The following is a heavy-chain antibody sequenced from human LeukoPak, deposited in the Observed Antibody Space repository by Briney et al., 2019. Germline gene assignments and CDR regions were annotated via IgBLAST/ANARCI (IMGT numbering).Heavy chain of an antibody. CDR3: ARDRGSGLDAFDI. V-gene: IGHV1-2*06. Sequence: GASVKVSCKASGYIFTGYYIHWVRQAPGQGLEWMGRINPNSGGTNYAQKFQGRVTMTRDTSISTAYMELSNLKSDDTAVYYCARDRGSGLDAFDIWGQGTMVTVSP. J-gene: IGHJ3*02. CDR1: GYIFTGYY. CDR2: INPNSGGT. D-gene: IGHD2-15*01.